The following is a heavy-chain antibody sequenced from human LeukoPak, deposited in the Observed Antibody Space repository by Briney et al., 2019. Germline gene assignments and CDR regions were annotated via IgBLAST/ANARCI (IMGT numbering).Heavy chain of an antibody. V-gene: IGHV4-38-2*02. D-gene: IGHD2-15*01. Sequence: TTSETLSLTCTVSGYSISSGYYWGWIRQPPGKGLEWIGSIYHSGSTYYNPSLKSRVTISVDTSKNQFSLKLSSVTAADTAVYYCARRPLGYCSGGSCPWWYFDLWGRGTLVTVSS. J-gene: IGHJ2*01. CDR1: GYSISSGYY. CDR2: IYHSGST. CDR3: ARRPLGYCSGGSCPWWYFDL.